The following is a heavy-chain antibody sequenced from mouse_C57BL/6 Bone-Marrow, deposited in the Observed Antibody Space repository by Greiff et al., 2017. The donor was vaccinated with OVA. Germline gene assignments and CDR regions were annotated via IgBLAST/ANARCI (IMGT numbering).Heavy chain of an antibody. CDR2: IDPENGDT. V-gene: IGHV14-4*01. Sequence: VQLQQPGAELVRPGASVKLSCTASGFNFKDDYMPWVKQRPEQGLEWIGWIDPENGDTDYASKFQGKATIAADTSSNTAYLQLSSLTSVDSAVYYCSTWAVPDYYGCSASYWGQGTTLTVSS. CDR1: GFNFKDDY. CDR3: STWAVPDYYGCSASY. J-gene: IGHJ2*01. D-gene: IGHD1-1*01.